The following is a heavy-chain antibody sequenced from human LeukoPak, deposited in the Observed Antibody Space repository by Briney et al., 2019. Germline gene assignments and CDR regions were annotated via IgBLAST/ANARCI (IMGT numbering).Heavy chain of an antibody. CDR3: ATQSITLVVVISPFDY. CDR2: IQDDGATT. V-gene: IGHV3-30*02. D-gene: IGHD3-22*01. Sequence: PGGSLRLSCAASGFTFSTFPMHWVRQALGKGLEWVALIQDDGATTNYADSVRGRFTISRDNSKSTVYLQMNSLKPDDTAVYYCATQSITLVVVISPFDYWGQGTLVTVSS. J-gene: IGHJ4*02. CDR1: GFTFSTFP.